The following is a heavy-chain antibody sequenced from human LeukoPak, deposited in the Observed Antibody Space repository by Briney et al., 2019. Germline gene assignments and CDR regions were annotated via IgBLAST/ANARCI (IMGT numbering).Heavy chain of an antibody. CDR1: GGSVSSASYY. V-gene: IGHV4-61*01. D-gene: IGHD6-19*01. J-gene: IGHJ4*02. CDR3: ARVGFGSGWRFDY. Sequence: PSGTLSLTCTVSGGSVSSASYYWSWIRQPPGKGLEWIGYIYYSGSTNYNPSLKSRVTISVDTSKNQFSLKLSSVTAADTAVYYCARVGFGSGWRFDYWGQGTLVTVSS. CDR2: IYYSGST.